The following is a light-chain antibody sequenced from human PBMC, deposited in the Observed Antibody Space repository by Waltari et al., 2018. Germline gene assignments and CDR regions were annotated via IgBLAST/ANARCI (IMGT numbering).Light chain of an antibody. Sequence: QSVLTQPPSTSGTPGQRVTISCSGSTSNIGTNTVTWYHLLPGTAPKTLIFAHYPRPSGVPDRFSASKSGTSASLVISGLQSEDEADYFCATWDDSLSGRVFGGGTKVTVL. V-gene: IGLV1-44*01. CDR2: AHY. CDR1: TSNIGTNT. J-gene: IGLJ3*02. CDR3: ATWDDSLSGRV.